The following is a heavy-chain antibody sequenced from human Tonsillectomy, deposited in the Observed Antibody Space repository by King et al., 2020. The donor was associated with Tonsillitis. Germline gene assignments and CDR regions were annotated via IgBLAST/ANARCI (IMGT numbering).Heavy chain of an antibody. Sequence: VQLQESGPGLVKPSETLSLTCTVSGGSISSYYWRWIRQPPGKGLEWIGYIYYSGSTNYNPSLKSRGTISVDTSKNQFSLKLSSVTAADTAVYLCARDRVGEFDYWGQGTLVTVSS. CDR2: IYYSGST. CDR1: GGSISSYY. J-gene: IGHJ4*02. V-gene: IGHV4-59*01. CDR3: ARDRVGEFDY. D-gene: IGHD3-16*01.